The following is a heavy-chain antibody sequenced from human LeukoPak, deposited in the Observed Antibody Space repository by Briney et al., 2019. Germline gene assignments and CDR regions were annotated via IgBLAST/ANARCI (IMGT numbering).Heavy chain of an antibody. CDR1: GGSLSNYY. D-gene: IGHD3-10*01. V-gene: IGHV4-59*01. CDR3: ARAGGNRFDP. J-gene: IGHJ5*02. Sequence: SETLSFTCTVSGGSLSNYYWSWIRQYPGQGLEWIGYIYYSGSTTYNPSLKSRVTISVDTSKNQFSLKLTSVTAADTAVYYCARAGGNRFDPWGQGILVTVSS. CDR2: IYYSGST.